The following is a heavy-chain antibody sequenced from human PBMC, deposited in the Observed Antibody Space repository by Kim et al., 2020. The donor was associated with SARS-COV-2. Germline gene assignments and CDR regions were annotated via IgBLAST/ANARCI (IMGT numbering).Heavy chain of an antibody. CDR1: GGSISSSSYY. CDR2: IYYSGST. J-gene: IGHJ4*02. V-gene: IGHV4-39*01. Sequence: SETLSLTCTVSGGSISSSSYYWGWIRQPPGKGLEWIGSIYYSGSTYYNPSLKSRVTISVDTSKNQFSLKLSSVTAADTAVYYCARHQTLTMFGVVSFPGLFDYWGQGTLVPVSS. D-gene: IGHD3-3*01. CDR3: ARHQTLTMFGVVSFPGLFDY.